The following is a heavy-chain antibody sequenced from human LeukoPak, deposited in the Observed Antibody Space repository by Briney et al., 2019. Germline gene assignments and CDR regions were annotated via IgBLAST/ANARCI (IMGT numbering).Heavy chain of an antibody. CDR2: ISAYNGNT. D-gene: IGHD2-2*01. Sequence: ASVKVTFKACGYTFTSYGFSGVRQAPGQGLEWMGWISAYNGNTNYAQKLQGRVTMTTDTSTSTAYMELRSLRSDDTAVYYCARKGGCSSTSCYYYYYYGMDVWGQGTTVTVSS. CDR1: GYTFTSYG. J-gene: IGHJ6*02. CDR3: ARKGGCSSTSCYYYYYYGMDV. V-gene: IGHV1-18*01.